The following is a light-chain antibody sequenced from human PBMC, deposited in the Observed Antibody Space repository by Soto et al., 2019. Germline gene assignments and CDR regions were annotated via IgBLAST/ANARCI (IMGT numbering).Light chain of an antibody. CDR3: QKYGNFWP. CDR2: DAS. J-gene: IGKJ1*01. CDR1: QSVSSSY. Sequence: ELVFTQCPVTLSLYQGERATLSCRASQSVSSSYLAWYQQKPGQAPRLLIYDASNRATGIPDRFSGSGSWTDFTLTISRLEPDDFAVYYCQKYGNFWPFGQGTKVAIK. V-gene: IGKV3-20*01.